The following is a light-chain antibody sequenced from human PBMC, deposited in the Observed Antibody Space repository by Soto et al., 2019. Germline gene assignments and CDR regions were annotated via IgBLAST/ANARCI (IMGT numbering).Light chain of an antibody. Sequence: QSALTQPASVSGSPGQSITISCTGTSSDVGGYNFVSWYQQHPGKAPKLMIYDVSNRPSGVSNRFSGSKSGNTASLTISGRQADDDAADYCSSSTSSSTPVVFGGGTKLTVL. CDR1: SSDVGGYNF. CDR3: SSSTSSSTPVV. J-gene: IGLJ2*01. CDR2: DVS. V-gene: IGLV2-14*01.